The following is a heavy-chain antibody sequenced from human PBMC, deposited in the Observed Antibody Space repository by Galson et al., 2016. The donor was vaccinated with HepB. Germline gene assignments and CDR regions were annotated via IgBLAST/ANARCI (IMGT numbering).Heavy chain of an antibody. CDR2: IIPIFETA. CDR3: SRDLAGWSSAGSQDDDGWDV. CDR1: GGTFSSYA. V-gene: IGHV1-69*13. D-gene: IGHD6-25*01. Sequence: SVKVSCKASGGTFSSYAISWVRQAPGQGLEWMGGIIPIFETADYAQKFQGRVTITADEFTNTAYMELSGLRSDDTAVYYCSRDLAGWSSAGSQDDDGWDVGGQGTTGTVSS. J-gene: IGHJ6*02.